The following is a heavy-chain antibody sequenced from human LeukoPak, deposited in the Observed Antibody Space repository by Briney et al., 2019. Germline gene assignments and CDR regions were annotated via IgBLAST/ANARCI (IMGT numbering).Heavy chain of an antibody. D-gene: IGHD6-19*01. V-gene: IGHV1-46*01. J-gene: IGHJ5*02. CDR2: INPSGGST. CDR3: ARAPHSSGWFSWFDP. Sequence: ASVKVSCKASGYTFTSYYMHWVRQAPGQGLEWMGIINPSGGSTSYAQKFQGRVTMTRDTSTSTVYMELSSLRSEDTAVYYCARAPHSSGWFSWFDPWGQGTLVTVSS. CDR1: GYTFTSYY.